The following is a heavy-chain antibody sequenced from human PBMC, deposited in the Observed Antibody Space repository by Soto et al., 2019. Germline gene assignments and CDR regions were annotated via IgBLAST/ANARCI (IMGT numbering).Heavy chain of an antibody. V-gene: IGHV3-48*01. CDR1: GFTFRSYS. J-gene: IGHJ4*02. D-gene: IGHD3-10*01. Sequence: GGSLRLSCAVSGFTFRSYSMHWVRQSPGKGLEWIANISNGGNTKYYADSVRGRFTISRDNAKNSLYLQMNSLRAEDTAVYYCARDRGYCGPWGQGTLVTVSS. CDR2: ISNGGNTK. CDR3: ARDRGYCGP.